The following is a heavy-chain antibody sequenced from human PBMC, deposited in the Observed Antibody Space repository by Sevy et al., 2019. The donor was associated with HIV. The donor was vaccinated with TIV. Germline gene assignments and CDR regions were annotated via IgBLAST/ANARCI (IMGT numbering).Heavy chain of an antibody. V-gene: IGHV3-23*01. CDR1: GFTFSSYA. J-gene: IGHJ4*02. Sequence: GGSLRLSCAASGFTFSSYAMSWVRQAPGKGLEWVSSISGSGGRTYYADSLKGRFTISRDSSKNTLYLQMNSLRAEDTAVYYCEKPRLYSSGWYYFDYWGQGTLVTVSS. CDR2: ISGSGGRT. D-gene: IGHD6-19*01. CDR3: EKPRLYSSGWYYFDY.